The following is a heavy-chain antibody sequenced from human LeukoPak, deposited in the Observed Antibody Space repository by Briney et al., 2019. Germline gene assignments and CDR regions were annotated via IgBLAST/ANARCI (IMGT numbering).Heavy chain of an antibody. J-gene: IGHJ4*02. CDR1: GYTFTNYY. V-gene: IGHV1-46*01. CDR3: AREPRDSFYFDY. D-gene: IGHD2-15*01. CDR2: INPSAGNT. Sequence: ASVKVSCKAFGYTFTNYYMHWVRQAPGQGLEWMGIINPSAGNTGFTQKFQGRVTMTRDASTSTVYMELSSLTSEDTAVYYCAREPRDSFYFDYWGQGTLATVSS.